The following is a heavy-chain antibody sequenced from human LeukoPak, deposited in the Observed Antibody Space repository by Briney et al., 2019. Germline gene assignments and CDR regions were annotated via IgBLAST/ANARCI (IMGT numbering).Heavy chain of an antibody. D-gene: IGHD4-17*01. CDR1: GYSISSGNY. Sequence: SETLSLTCSVSGYSISSGNYWGWIRQPPGKGLEWIGSIYYSGSTYYNPSLKSRVTISVDTSKNQFSLKLSSVTAADTAVYYCARQKTTVTPYYFDYWGQGTLVTVSS. CDR2: IYYSGST. J-gene: IGHJ4*02. CDR3: ARQKTTVTPYYFDY. V-gene: IGHV4-38-2*01.